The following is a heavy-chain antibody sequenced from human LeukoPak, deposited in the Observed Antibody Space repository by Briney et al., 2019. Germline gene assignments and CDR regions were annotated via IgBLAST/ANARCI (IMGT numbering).Heavy chain of an antibody. CDR1: NYFITTAYY. CDR3: ARKFGVAYYGDPRGSFDV. Sequence: SSETLSLTCSVSNYFITTAYYWGWIRQPPGKGLEWIGSIFHDGTTYYNPSLKSRVTISLDSSKNQFSLKLGSVTAADTAVYYCARKFGVAYYGDPRGSFDVWSQGTMVTVSS. CDR2: IFHDGTT. J-gene: IGHJ3*01. D-gene: IGHD4-17*01. V-gene: IGHV4-38-2*02.